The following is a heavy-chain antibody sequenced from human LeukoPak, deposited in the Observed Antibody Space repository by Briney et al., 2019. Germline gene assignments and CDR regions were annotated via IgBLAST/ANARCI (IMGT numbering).Heavy chain of an antibody. CDR1: GYTFTSYY. V-gene: IGHV1-46*01. CDR3: ARVSTTVVTDDAFDI. Sequence: ASVKVSCKASGYTFTSYYMHWVRQAPGQGLEWMRIINPSGGSTSYAQKFQGRVTMTRDMSTSTVYMELSSLRSEDTAVYYCARVSTTVVTDDAFDIWGQGTMVTVSS. CDR2: INPSGGST. J-gene: IGHJ3*02. D-gene: IGHD4-23*01.